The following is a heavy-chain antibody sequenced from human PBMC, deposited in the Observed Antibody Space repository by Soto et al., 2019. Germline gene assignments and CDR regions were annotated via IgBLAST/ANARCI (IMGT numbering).Heavy chain of an antibody. J-gene: IGHJ6*02. CDR1: GFTFDDYA. CDR2: ISWNSGSI. V-gene: IGHV3-9*01. Sequence: EVQLVESGGGLVQPGRSLRLSCAASGFTFDDYAMHWVRQAPGKGLEWVSGISWNSGSIGYADSVKGRFTISRDNAKNSLYLQMNSLRAEDTALDYCAKDMESSSFYYYGMDVWGQGTTVTVSS. D-gene: IGHD6-6*01. CDR3: AKDMESSSFYYYGMDV.